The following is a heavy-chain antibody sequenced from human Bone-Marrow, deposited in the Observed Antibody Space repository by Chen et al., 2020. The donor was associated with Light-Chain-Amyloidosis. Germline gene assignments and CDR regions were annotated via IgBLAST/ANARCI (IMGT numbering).Heavy chain of an antibody. Sequence: EVQLVESGGGLLQRGGSLRLSCAASGFAFSSYAMSWVRQAPGKGLEWGSTGSGSGGSRCLGDSVKGRLTISRDKSKSALCLQVNSVRAEDTAVYYCAKDRAYDDILPGYPADAFDIWGQGTMVTVSS. CDR1: GFAFSSYA. CDR2: GSGSGGSR. D-gene: IGHD3-9*01. CDR3: AKDRAYDDILPGYPADAFDI. J-gene: IGHJ3*02. V-gene: IGHV3-23*04.